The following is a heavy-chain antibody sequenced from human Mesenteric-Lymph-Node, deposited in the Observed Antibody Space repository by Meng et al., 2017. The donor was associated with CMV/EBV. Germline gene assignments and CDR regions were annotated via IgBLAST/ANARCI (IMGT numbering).Heavy chain of an antibody. D-gene: IGHD3-9*01. CDR1: GYTFIDYY. CDR2: INPKTGGR. V-gene: IGHV1-2*06. CDR3: ARDRDTDWYSPFDY. J-gene: IGHJ4*02. Sequence: QVQLVQSWAEVKKPGASVRVSCKASGYTFIDYYINWVQQAPGQGLEWMGRINPKTGGRSYAQNFQGRVTMTRDTSINTAYMEVNRLNSDDTAMYYCARDRDTDWYSPFDYWGPGTLVTVSS.